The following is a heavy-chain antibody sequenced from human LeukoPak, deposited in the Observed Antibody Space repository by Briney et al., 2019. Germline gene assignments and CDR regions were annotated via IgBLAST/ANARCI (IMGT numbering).Heavy chain of an antibody. CDR1: GFMFSSYA. CDR2: ISYDGSNK. CDR3: ARDEEITFEGVVGYYYDH. J-gene: IGHJ4*02. Sequence: PGGSLRLSCAASGFMFSSYAMHWVRQAPGKGLEWVVLISYDGSNKYYADSVKGRFTISRDNSKNTLYPQMNSLRAEDTAVYYCARDEEITFEGVVGYYYDHWGQGTLVTVSS. D-gene: IGHD3-16*01. V-gene: IGHV3-30*04.